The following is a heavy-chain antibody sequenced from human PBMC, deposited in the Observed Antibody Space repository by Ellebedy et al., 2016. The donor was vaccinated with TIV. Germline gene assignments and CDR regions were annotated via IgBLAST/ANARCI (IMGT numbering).Heavy chain of an antibody. Sequence: MPSETLSLTCTVSGDSINSSRYYWGWIRQPPGKGLEWIASISYSGRTYYSPSLKSRVTVSVDTSQNQVSLRLTSVIAADTAVYYCARPDSSGWYVWRCWGQGTLVTVSS. J-gene: IGHJ4*02. CDR2: ISYSGRT. CDR3: ARPDSSGWYVWRC. CDR1: GDSINSSRYY. D-gene: IGHD6-19*01. V-gene: IGHV4-39*01.